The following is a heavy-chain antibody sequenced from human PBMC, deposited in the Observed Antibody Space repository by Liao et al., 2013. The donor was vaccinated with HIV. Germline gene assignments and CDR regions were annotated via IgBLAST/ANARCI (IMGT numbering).Heavy chain of an antibody. CDR2: ISYSGST. D-gene: IGHD2-15*01. V-gene: IGHV4-59*01. CDR3: ARGGRIVPATVTQ. J-gene: IGHJ4*02. Sequence: QVQLEVSGPRLVKPSETLSLTCTVSGDSMTSYYWGWIRQPPGKVLEWIGYISYSGSTNYNISLRSRVTISIDTSKNQFSLKLTSVTAADTAVYYCARGGRIVPATVTQWGQGILVTVSS. CDR1: GDSMTSYY.